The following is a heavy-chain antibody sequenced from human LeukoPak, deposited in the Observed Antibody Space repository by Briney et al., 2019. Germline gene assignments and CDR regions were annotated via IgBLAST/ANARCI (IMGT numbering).Heavy chain of an antibody. V-gene: IGHV3-21*01. CDR2: ISSSSSYI. Sequence: PGGSLRLSCAASGFTFSSYSMNWVRQAPGKGLEWVSSISSSSSYIYYADSVKGRFTISRDNAKNSLYLQMNSLRAEDTAVYYCVRVRKEQWLAVAFDIWGQGTMVTVSS. J-gene: IGHJ3*02. CDR3: VRVRKEQWLAVAFDI. CDR1: GFTFSSYS. D-gene: IGHD6-19*01.